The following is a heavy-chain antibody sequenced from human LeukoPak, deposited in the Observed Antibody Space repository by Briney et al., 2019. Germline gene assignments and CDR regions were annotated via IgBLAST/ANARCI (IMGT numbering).Heavy chain of an antibody. Sequence: PSETLSLTCTVSGGSISSSSYYWGWIRQPPGKGLEWIGSIYYSGSTYYNPSLKSRVTISVDTSKNQFSLKLSSVTAADTAVYYCARGPPMYYFDYWDQGTLVTVSS. V-gene: IGHV4-39*07. CDR3: ARGPPMYYFDY. J-gene: IGHJ4*02. CDR2: IYYSGST. CDR1: GGSISSSSYY.